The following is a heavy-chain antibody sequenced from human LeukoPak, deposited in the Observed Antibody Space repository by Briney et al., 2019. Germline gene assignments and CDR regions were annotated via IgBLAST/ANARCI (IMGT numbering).Heavy chain of an antibody. Sequence: GESLKISCKVSGYSFTTYWIAWARQMPGQGLEWMGIIYPGDSDTRYSPSFQGQVTISADKSISTAYLQWSSLKASDTAMYYCATLNAAAGDYWGQGTLVTVSS. CDR3: ATLNAAAGDY. D-gene: IGHD6-13*01. CDR2: IYPGDSDT. J-gene: IGHJ4*02. CDR1: GYSFTTYW. V-gene: IGHV5-51*01.